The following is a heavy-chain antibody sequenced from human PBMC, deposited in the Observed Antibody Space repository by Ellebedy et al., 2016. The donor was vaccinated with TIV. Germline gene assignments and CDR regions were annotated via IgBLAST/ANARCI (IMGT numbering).Heavy chain of an antibody. D-gene: IGHD3-16*01. CDR3: ARLRVGYDYVWGRGSDY. CDR1: GGSISSSSYY. J-gene: IGHJ4*02. V-gene: IGHV4-39*01. CDR2: IYYSGST. Sequence: MPSETLSLTCTVSGGSISSSSYYWGRIRQPPGKGLEWLGSIYYSGSTYYNPSRNSRVTISVDTSKNQFSLKLSSVTAADTAVYYCARLRVGYDYVWGRGSDYWGQGTLVAVSS.